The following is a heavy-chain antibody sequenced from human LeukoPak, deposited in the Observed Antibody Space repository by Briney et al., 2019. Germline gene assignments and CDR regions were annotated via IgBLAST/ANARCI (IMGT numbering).Heavy chain of an antibody. J-gene: IGHJ4*02. CDR3: AREDGIAVAVLIY. D-gene: IGHD6-19*01. CDR1: GFTVSSNY. CDR2: IYSGGST. V-gene: IGHV3-66*01. Sequence: PGGSLRLSCAASGFTVSSNYMSWVRQAPGKGLEWVSVIYSGGSTYYADSVKGRFTISRDNSKNTLYLQMNSLRAEDTAVYYCAREDGIAVAVLIYWGQGTLVTVSS.